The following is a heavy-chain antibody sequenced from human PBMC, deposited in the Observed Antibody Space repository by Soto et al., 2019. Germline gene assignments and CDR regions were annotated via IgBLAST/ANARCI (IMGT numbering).Heavy chain of an antibody. Sequence: ASVKVSCKASGYTFTGYYMHWVRQAPGQGLEWMGWINPNSGGTNYAQKFQGRVTMTRDTSISTAYMELSRLRSDDTAVYYCARVAVAMYYFDYWGQGPLVTLSS. J-gene: IGHJ4*02. V-gene: IGHV1-2*02. CDR3: ARVAVAMYYFDY. CDR1: GYTFTGYY. CDR2: INPNSGGT. D-gene: IGHD6-19*01.